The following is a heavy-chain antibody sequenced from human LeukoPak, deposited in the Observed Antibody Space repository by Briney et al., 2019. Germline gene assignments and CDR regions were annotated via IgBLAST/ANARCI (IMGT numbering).Heavy chain of an antibody. CDR1: GYSSNSGYY. CDR2: IYHSGNT. J-gene: IGHJ3*02. Sequence: SETLSLTCAVSGYSSNSGYYWGWIRQPPGKGLEWIGSIYHSGNTYYNPSLKSRVTISVDTSKNQFSLKLSSVTAADTAVYYCARDYSNYGFAFDIWGQGTMVTVSS. V-gene: IGHV4-38-2*02. D-gene: IGHD4-11*01. CDR3: ARDYSNYGFAFDI.